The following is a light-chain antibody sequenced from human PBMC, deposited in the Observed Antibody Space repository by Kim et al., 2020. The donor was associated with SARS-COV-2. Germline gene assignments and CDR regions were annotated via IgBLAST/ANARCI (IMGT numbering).Light chain of an antibody. CDR3: QQYSDWPLT. CDR2: GAS. Sequence: EIVMTQSPATLSVSLGERATLSCRASQSVSSNFAWYQQKPGQAPRLLIYGASTRATGIPATFSGSGSGTEFTLTISSLQSEDFAVYYCQQYSDWPLTFGGGTKVDIK. J-gene: IGKJ4*01. CDR1: QSVSSN. V-gene: IGKV3-15*01.